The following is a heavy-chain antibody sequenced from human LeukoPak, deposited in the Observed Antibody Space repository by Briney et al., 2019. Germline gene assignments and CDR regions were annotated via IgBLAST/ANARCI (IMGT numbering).Heavy chain of an antibody. CDR1: GGSISSYY. CDR3: ARSAYYGSGSIDWFDP. D-gene: IGHD3-10*01. V-gene: IGHV4-59*01. Sequence: TPSETLSLTCTVSGGSISSYYWSWIRQPPGKGLEWIGYIYYSGSTNYNPSLKSRVTISVDTSKNQFSLKLSSVIAADTAVYYCARSAYYGSGSIDWFDPWGQGTLVTVSS. J-gene: IGHJ5*02. CDR2: IYYSGST.